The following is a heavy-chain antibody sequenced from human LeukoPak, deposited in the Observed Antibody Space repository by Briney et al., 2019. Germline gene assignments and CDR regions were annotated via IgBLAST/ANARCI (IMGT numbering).Heavy chain of an antibody. CDR3: AKSGASSWYAEDYYYMDV. J-gene: IGHJ6*03. CDR2: IWYDGSNK. V-gene: IGHV3-33*06. Sequence: GSLRLSCAASGFTFSSYGMHWVRQAPGKGLEWVAVIWYDGSNKYYADSVKGRFTISRDNSKNTLYLQMNSLRAEDTAVYYCAKSGASSWYAEDYYYMDVWGKGTTVTVSS. D-gene: IGHD6-13*01. CDR1: GFTFSSYG.